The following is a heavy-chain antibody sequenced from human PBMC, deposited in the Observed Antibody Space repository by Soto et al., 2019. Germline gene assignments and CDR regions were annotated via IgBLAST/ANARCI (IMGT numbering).Heavy chain of an antibody. D-gene: IGHD3-22*01. Sequence: SETLSLTCAVYGGSFSGYYWSWIRQPPGKGLEWIGEINHSGSTNYNPSLKSRVTISVDTSKNQFSLKLSSVTAVDTAVYYCARVRGDITMIVVARPGYFDYWGQGTLVTAPQ. CDR3: ARVRGDITMIVVARPGYFDY. CDR2: INHSGST. J-gene: IGHJ4*02. V-gene: IGHV4-34*01. CDR1: GGSFSGYY.